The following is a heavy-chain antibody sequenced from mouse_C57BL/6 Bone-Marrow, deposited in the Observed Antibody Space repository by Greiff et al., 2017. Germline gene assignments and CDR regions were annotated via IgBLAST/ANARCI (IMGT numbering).Heavy chain of an antibody. J-gene: IGHJ4*01. Sequence: QVQLQQSGAELVKPGASVKLSCKASGYTFTSYWMHWVKQRPGQGLEWIGMIHPNSGSTNYNEKFKSKATLTVDKSASTAYMQLSSLTSAYSAVYYGARRYYGSSKYYYAMDYWGQGTSVTVSS. V-gene: IGHV1-64*01. CDR2: IHPNSGST. CDR3: ARRYYGSSKYYYAMDY. CDR1: GYTFTSYW. D-gene: IGHD1-1*01.